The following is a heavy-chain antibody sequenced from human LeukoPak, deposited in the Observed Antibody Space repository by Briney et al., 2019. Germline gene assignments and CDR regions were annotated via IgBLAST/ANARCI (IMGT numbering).Heavy chain of an antibody. Sequence: SETLSLTCAVYGGSFRGYYWSWIRQPPGKGLEWIGEINHSGSTNYNPSLKSRVTISVDTSKNQFSLKLSSVTAADTAVYYCARALWFGDGGDYWGQGTLVTVSS. J-gene: IGHJ4*02. V-gene: IGHV4-34*01. CDR1: GGSFRGYY. CDR2: INHSGST. D-gene: IGHD3-10*01. CDR3: ARALWFGDGGDY.